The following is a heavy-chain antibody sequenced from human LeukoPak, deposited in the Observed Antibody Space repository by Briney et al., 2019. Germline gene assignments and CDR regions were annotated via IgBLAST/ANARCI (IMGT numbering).Heavy chain of an antibody. CDR1: GGSFSVYY. D-gene: IGHD2-21*02. CDR2: INHSGNT. Sequence: SETLSLTCAVYGGSFSVYYWSWIRQPPGKGLEWIGEINHSGNTNYNPSLKGRVTISVDTSKNQFSLKLSSVTAADTAVYYCARGGFYCGGDCYVDYWGQGTLVTVSS. V-gene: IGHV4-34*01. CDR3: ARGGFYCGGDCYVDY. J-gene: IGHJ4*02.